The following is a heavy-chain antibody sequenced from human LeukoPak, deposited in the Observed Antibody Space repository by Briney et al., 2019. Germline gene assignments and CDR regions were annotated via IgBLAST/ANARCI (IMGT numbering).Heavy chain of an antibody. D-gene: IGHD3-10*01. CDR2: ISGDESRT. J-gene: IGHJ4*02. Sequence: GGSLRLSCAASGFTFRSYWMHWVRQAPGKGLVWVSHISGDESRTTYADSVQGRFTISRDNAKNTLYLQMNSLRVEDTAVYYCVRDDGYYYGSGTYYRHWGQGTLVTVSP. CDR1: GFTFRSYW. CDR3: VRDDGYYYGSGTYYRH. V-gene: IGHV3-74*01.